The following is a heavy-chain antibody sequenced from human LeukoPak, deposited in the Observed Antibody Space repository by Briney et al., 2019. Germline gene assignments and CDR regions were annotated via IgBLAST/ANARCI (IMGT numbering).Heavy chain of an antibody. J-gene: IGHJ6*02. CDR2: IYYSGST. CDR3: ARGWGYSYGFGEDYYYGMDV. CDR1: GGSISSYY. D-gene: IGHD5-18*01. Sequence: SETLSLTCTVSGGSISSYYWSWIRQPPGKGLEWIGYIYYSGSTNYNPSLKSRVTISVDTFKNQFSLKLSSVTAADTAVYYCARGWGYSYGFGEDYYYGMDVWGQGTTVTVSS. V-gene: IGHV4-59*01.